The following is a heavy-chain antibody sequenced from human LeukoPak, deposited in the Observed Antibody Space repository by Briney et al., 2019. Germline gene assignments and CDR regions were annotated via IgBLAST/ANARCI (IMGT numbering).Heavy chain of an antibody. CDR3: ARDSYYGDAVDY. D-gene: IGHD4-17*01. V-gene: IGHV3-48*03. Sequence: GGSLRLSCAASGFTFSSYEMNWVRQAPGKGLEWVSYISSSGSTIYYADSVKGRFTISRDNTKNSLSLQMNSLRAEDTTVYYCARDSYYGDAVDYWGQGTLVTVSS. CDR2: ISSSGSTI. J-gene: IGHJ4*02. CDR1: GFTFSSYE.